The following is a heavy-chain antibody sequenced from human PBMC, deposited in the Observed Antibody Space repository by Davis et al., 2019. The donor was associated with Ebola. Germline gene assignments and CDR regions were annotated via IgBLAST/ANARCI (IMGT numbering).Heavy chain of an antibody. CDR3: RGLRFLEWLHYMDV. CDR1: GFTFGDYA. CDR2: IRSKAYGGTT. D-gene: IGHD3-3*01. V-gene: IGHV3-49*03. J-gene: IGHJ6*03. Sequence: PGGSLRLSCTASGFTFGDYAMSWFRQAPGKGLEWVGFIRSKAYGGTTEYAASVKGRFTISRDDSKSIAYLQMNSLKTEDTAVYYCRGLRFLEWLHYMDVWGKGTTVTVSS.